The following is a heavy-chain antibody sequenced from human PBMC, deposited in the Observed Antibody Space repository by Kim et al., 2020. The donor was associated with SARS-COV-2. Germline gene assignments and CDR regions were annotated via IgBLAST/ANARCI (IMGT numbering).Heavy chain of an antibody. J-gene: IGHJ4*02. CDR3: ARNHGDTAFFDY. D-gene: IGHD5-18*01. Sequence: NYAQKFQGRVTITADESTSTAYMELSSLRSEDTAVYYCARNHGDTAFFDYWGQGTLVTVSS. V-gene: IGHV1-69*01.